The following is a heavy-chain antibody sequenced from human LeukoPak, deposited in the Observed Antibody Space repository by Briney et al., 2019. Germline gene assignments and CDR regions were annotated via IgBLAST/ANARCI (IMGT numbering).Heavy chain of an antibody. CDR3: ARNRRYYDSSGLPHFDY. CDR2: TWYDGSNK. V-gene: IGHV3-33*08. CDR1: GVTFSSYA. D-gene: IGHD3-22*01. Sequence: GGSLRLSCAASGVTFSSYAMSWVRQAPGKGLEWVADTWYDGSNKYYADSVKGRFTISRDNSKNTLYLQMNSLRAEDTAVYYCARNRRYYDSSGLPHFDYWGQGTLVTVSS. J-gene: IGHJ4*02.